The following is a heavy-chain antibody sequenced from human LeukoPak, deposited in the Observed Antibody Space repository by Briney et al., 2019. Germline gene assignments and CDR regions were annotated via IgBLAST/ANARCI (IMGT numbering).Heavy chain of an antibody. CDR1: GGSFSGYY. V-gene: IGHV4-34*01. CDR3: AHEGRITMVRQNYYYYMDV. D-gene: IGHD3-10*01. Sequence: SETLSLTCAVYGGSFSGYYWSWIRQPPGKGLEWIGEIKHSGSTNYNPSLKSRVTISVDTSKNQFSLKLSSVTAADTAVYYCAHEGRITMVRQNYYYYMDVWGKGTTVTVSS. CDR2: IKHSGST. J-gene: IGHJ6*03.